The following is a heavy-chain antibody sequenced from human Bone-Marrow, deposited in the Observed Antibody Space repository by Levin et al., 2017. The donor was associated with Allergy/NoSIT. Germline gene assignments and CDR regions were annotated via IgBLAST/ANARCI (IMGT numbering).Heavy chain of an antibody. J-gene: IGHJ4*02. CDR2: ISYDGSKK. V-gene: IGHV3-30*04. D-gene: IGHD3-22*01. CDR1: GFSFASYA. Sequence: GGSLRLSCAASGFSFASYAMHWVRQAPGKGLEWVAVISYDGSKKDHADSVRGRFTVSRDDSKNTLYLQMNNLRAEDTAIYYCARDGFYDGSGYSVYWGQGTLVTVSS. CDR3: ARDGFYDGSGYSVY.